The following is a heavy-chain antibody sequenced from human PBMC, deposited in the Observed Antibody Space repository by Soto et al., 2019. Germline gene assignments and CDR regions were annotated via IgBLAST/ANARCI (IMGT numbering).Heavy chain of an antibody. V-gene: IGHV4-30-4*08. D-gene: IGHD3-10*01. Sequence: QLQLQESGPGLLRPSQTLSLTCSLSGGSVSSHDYDWTWVRQRPGKGLEWIGFVHDRETADYNPSLKSRVSISVDTFKNEFSLRLSSVTAADSGVYYCARRKSLDVWGQGITVIVSS. CDR2: VHDRETA. CDR1: GGSVSSHDYD. J-gene: IGHJ6*02. CDR3: ARRKSLDV.